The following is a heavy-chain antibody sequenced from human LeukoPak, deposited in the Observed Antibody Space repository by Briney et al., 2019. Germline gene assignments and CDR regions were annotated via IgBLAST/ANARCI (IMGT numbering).Heavy chain of an antibody. V-gene: IGHV1-18*01. CDR3: ARDSRHCNDYFDY. CDR2: ISAYNGNT. D-gene: IGHD2/OR15-2a*01. J-gene: IGHJ4*02. CDR1: GYTFTSYD. Sequence: GASVKVSCKASGYTFTSYDISWVREAPGQGLEWMGWISAYNGNTNYAQKLQGRVTMTTDTSTSTAYMELRSLRSDDTAVYYCARDSRHCNDYFDYWGQGALVAVSS.